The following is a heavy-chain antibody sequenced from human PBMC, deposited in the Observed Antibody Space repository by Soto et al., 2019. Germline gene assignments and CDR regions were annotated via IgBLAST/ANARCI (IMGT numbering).Heavy chain of an antibody. CDR2: ISYRGST. D-gene: IGHD6-6*01. CDR1: GASVSRYF. V-gene: IGHV4-59*02. J-gene: IGHJ4*02. CDR3: ARAENSSSKGLDF. Sequence: SETLCLTCPVSGASVSRYFWNWVRHPPGKGLEWIGHISYRGSTIYNPSLKSRVTISRDTGKNHFSLRLNSVTPADTAVYYCARAENSSSKGLDFWGRGTLVTVSS.